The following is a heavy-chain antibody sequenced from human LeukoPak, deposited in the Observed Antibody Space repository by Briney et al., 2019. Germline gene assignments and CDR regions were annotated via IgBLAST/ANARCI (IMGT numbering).Heavy chain of an antibody. V-gene: IGHV4-30-4*01. CDR1: GGSISSGDYY. J-gene: IGHJ4*02. Sequence: SETLSLTCTVSGGSISSGDYYWSCIRQPPGKGLEWIGYIYYSGSTYYNPSLKSRVTISVDTSKNQFSLKLSSVTAADTAVYYCAAATGTNHFDYWGQGTLVTVSS. CDR2: IYYSGST. CDR3: AAATGTNHFDY. D-gene: IGHD1-14*01.